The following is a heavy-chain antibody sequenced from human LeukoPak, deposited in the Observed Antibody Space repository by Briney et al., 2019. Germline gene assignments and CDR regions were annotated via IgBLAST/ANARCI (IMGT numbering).Heavy chain of an antibody. D-gene: IGHD3-16*02. J-gene: IGHJ4*02. CDR2: ISSSGGST. Sequence: TGGSLRLSCADSGFTFSSYWMSWVRQAPGKGLEWVSAISSSGGSTYYADSVKGRFTISRDNSKNTLYLQMNSLRAEDTAVYYCAKDPEHYDYVWGSYRPYYFDYWGQGTLVTVSS. V-gene: IGHV3-23*01. CDR1: GFTFSSYW. CDR3: AKDPEHYDYVWGSYRPYYFDY.